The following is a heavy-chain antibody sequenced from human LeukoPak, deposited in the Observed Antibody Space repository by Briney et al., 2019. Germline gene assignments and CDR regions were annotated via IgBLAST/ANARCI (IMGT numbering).Heavy chain of an antibody. CDR3: ARDLKYNILTGYRSSFGFDP. CDR1: GGTFSSYA. V-gene: IGHV1-69*05. J-gene: IGHJ5*02. CDR2: IIPIFGTA. Sequence: GASVKVSCKASGGTFSSYAISWVRQAPGQGLEWMGGIIPIFGTANYAQKFQGRVTMTTDTSTTTAYMELRSLRSDDTAVYYCARDLKYNILTGYRSSFGFDPWGQGTLVTVSS. D-gene: IGHD3-9*01.